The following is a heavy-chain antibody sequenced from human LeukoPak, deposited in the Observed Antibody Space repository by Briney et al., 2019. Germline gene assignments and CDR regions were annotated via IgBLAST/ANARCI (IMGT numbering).Heavy chain of an antibody. Sequence: GGSLRLSCAASGFTFSSYSMNWVRQAPGKGLEWVSSISSSSSYIYYADSVKGRFTISRDNAKNSLYLQMNSLRAEDTAVYYCASYKPPARSSLPFYHLGQGTLVTVSS. CDR1: GFTFSSYS. V-gene: IGHV3-21*01. J-gene: IGHJ4*02. D-gene: IGHD6-13*01. CDR2: ISSSSSYI. CDR3: ASYKPPARSSLPFYH.